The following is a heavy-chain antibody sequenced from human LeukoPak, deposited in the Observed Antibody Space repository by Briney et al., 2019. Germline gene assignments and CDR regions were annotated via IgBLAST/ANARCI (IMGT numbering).Heavy chain of an antibody. V-gene: IGHV4-34*01. Sequence: SETLSLTCAVSGGSFSGYYWSWIRQPPGKGLEWTGEINHRGSTNSNPSLRGRLTVSVDTSKNQFSLKLNSVTAADTAVYYCARGGIVATYDAFDIWGQGTMITVSS. CDR1: GGSFSGYY. CDR2: INHRGST. D-gene: IGHD5-12*01. J-gene: IGHJ3*02. CDR3: ARGGIVATYDAFDI.